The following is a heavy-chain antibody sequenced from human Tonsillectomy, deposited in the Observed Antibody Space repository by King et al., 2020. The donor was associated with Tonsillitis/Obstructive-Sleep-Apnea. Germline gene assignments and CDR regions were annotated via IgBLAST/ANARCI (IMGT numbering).Heavy chain of an antibody. D-gene: IGHD1-26*01. Sequence: VQLQESGPGLVKPSETLSLTCTVSSGSMSSYYWSWFRQPPGKGLEWIGYIYYSGSTKYNPSLKSRVTISVDTSKNQFSLKLSSVTAADTAVYYCAREGEVGFDYWGQGTLVTVSS. J-gene: IGHJ4*02. V-gene: IGHV4-59*01. CDR1: SGSMSSYY. CDR3: AREGEVGFDY. CDR2: IYYSGST.